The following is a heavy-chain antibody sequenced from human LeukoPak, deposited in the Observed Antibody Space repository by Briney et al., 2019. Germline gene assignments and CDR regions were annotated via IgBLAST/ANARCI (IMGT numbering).Heavy chain of an antibody. D-gene: IGHD2-15*01. CDR1: GGSISSYH. V-gene: IGHV4-59*08. CDR3: ARYCTVGSCLDY. Sequence: PSETLSLTCTVSGGSISSYHWSWIRQPPGKGLEGIGYISNSGGTNYNPSLKSRVTISEDTSKNHFSLKLSSVTAADTAVYYCARYCTVGSCLDYWGQGTLVTVSS. J-gene: IGHJ4*02. CDR2: ISNSGGT.